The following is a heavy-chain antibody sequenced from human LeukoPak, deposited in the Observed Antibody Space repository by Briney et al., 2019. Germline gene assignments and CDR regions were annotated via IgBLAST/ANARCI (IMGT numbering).Heavy chain of an antibody. V-gene: IGHV1-24*01. J-gene: IGHJ4*02. CDR3: ATVRGPLYSSSWWYE. CDR2: FDPEDGET. CDR1: GYTLTELS. Sequence: GASVKVSCKVSGYTLTELSMHWVRQAPGKGLEWMGGFDPEDGETIYAQKFQGSVTMTEDTSTDTAYRELSSLRSEDTAVYYCATVRGPLYSSSWWYEWGQGTLVTVSS. D-gene: IGHD6-13*01.